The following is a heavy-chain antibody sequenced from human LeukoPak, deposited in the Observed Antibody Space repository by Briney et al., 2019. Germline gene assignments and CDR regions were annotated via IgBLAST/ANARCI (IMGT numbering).Heavy chain of an antibody. Sequence: SETLSLTCAVYSESLTHYYWNWVRQSPGKGLEWIGEIDEIGRTNYNPSLKSRATIAVDRAKNQFSLKLSSVTAADTAVYFCARPIYCSATRCTGAMDVWGQGATVVVS. CDR3: ARPIYCSATRCTGAMDV. CDR1: SESLTHYY. J-gene: IGHJ6*01. CDR2: IDEIGRT. D-gene: IGHD6-19*01. V-gene: IGHV4-34*01.